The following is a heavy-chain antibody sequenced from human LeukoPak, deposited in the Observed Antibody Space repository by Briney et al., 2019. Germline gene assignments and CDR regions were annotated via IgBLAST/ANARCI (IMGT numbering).Heavy chain of an antibody. D-gene: IGHD4-23*01. CDR3: ARDGDTVLTRGHYYYMDV. CDR1: GFTFSSYT. CDR2: ITSSSSYI. J-gene: IGHJ6*03. Sequence: GGSLRLSCAASGFTFSSYTMNWVRQAPGKGPEWVSSITSSSSYIYYAGSVKGRFTISRDNARNSLYLQMNSLRAEDTALYYCARDGDTVLTRGHYYYMDVWGKGTTVTVSS. V-gene: IGHV3-21*01.